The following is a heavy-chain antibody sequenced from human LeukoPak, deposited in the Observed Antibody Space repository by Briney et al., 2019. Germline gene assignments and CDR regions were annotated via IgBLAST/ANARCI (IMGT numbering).Heavy chain of an antibody. CDR3: GRGPYGDYVVDS. V-gene: IGHV4-30-2*01. J-gene: IGHJ5*01. CDR2: IFHSGSA. Sequence: EPSETLSLTCAVSGASISNGGYSWSWIRQPPGKGLEWIGYIFHSGSAHYSPSLRSRVTISVDRSTNQFSLKLTSVTAADTAMYFCGRGPYGDYVVDSWGQGILVTVSS. CDR1: GASISNGGYS. D-gene: IGHD4-17*01.